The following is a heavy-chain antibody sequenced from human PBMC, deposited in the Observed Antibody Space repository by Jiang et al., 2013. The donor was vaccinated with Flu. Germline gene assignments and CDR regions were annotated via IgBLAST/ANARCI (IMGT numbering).Heavy chain of an antibody. Sequence: EVQLLESGGGLVKPGGSLRLSCAASGFPFTNYAMEWVRQAPGKGLEWVSSITGDSNYIYYAESLKGRVTISRDNAKNSVYLQMNSLRADDTAVYYCARLHCESDCYGRYYFDSWAREPRSPSPQ. CDR1: GFPFTNYA. J-gene: IGHJ4*02. CDR2: ITGDSNYI. V-gene: IGHV3-21*01. D-gene: IGHD2-21*02. CDR3: ARLHCESDCYGRYYFDS.